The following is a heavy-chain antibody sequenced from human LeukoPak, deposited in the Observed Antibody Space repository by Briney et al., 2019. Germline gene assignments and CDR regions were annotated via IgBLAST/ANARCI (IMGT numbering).Heavy chain of an antibody. CDR1: GGSISSGSYY. V-gene: IGHV4-61*02. D-gene: IGHD5-18*01. CDR3: ARDGIQLWHFDY. Sequence: PSQTLSLTCTVSGGSISSGSYYWSWTRQPPGKGLKWIARIYTSGSTNYNPSLKSRVTISVDTSKNQFSLKRSAVTGAESAVYYCARDGIQLWHFDYWGQGTLVTVS. J-gene: IGHJ4*02. CDR2: IYTSGST.